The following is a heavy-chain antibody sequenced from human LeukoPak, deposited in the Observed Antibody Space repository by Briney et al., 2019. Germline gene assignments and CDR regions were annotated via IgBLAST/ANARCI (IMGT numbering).Heavy chain of an antibody. D-gene: IGHD3-10*01. CDR2: IRYDGSNK. Sequence: GGSLRLSCAASGFTFSSYGMHWVRQAPGKGLEWVAFIRYDGSNKYYADSMKGRFTISRDISKNTLYLQMNSLRAEDTAVYYCARVLSGRGSLYDYYYYMDVWGKGTTVTISS. CDR1: GFTFSSYG. J-gene: IGHJ6*03. CDR3: ARVLSGRGSLYDYYYYMDV. V-gene: IGHV3-30*02.